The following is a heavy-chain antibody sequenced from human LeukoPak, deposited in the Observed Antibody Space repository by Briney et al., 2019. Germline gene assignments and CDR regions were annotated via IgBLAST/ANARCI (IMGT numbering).Heavy chain of an antibody. D-gene: IGHD3-10*01. V-gene: IGHV1-18*01. CDR2: ISAYNGNT. CDR3: ARAYMVRGVSPADAFDI. J-gene: IGHJ3*02. CDR1: GYTFTSYG. Sequence: GASVKVSCKASGYTFTSYGISWVRQAPGQGLEWMGWISAYNGNTNYAQKLQGRVTMTTDTSTSTAYMELRSLRSDDTAVYYCARAYMVRGVSPADAFDIWGQGTMVTVSS.